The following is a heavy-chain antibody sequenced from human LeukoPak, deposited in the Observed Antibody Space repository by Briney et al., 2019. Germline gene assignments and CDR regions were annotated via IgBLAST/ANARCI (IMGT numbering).Heavy chain of an antibody. D-gene: IGHD5-18*01. J-gene: IGHJ6*03. CDR1: GGSISSYY. CDR3: ARTTEGGYTYGYFYYYYMDV. V-gene: IGHV4-59*01. Sequence: SETLSLTCTVSGGSISSYYWSCIRQPPGKGLEWIGYIYYSWSTNYNPSLKSRVPISVDTSKNQFSLKLTSVTAADTAVYYCARTTEGGYTYGYFYYYYMDVWGKGTTVTISS. CDR2: IYYSWST.